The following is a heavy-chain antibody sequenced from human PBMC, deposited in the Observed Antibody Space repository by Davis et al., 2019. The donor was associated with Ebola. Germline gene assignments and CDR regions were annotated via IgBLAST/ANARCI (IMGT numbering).Heavy chain of an antibody. Sequence: GESLKISCAASGFTFSSYWMHWVRQASGKGLEWVGRIRSKANSYAAAYAASVKGRFTISRDDSKNTAYLQMNSLKTEDTAVYYCTSTHSSSVDYWGQGTLVTVSS. D-gene: IGHD6-13*01. J-gene: IGHJ4*02. V-gene: IGHV3-73*01. CDR2: IRSKANSYAA. CDR1: GFTFSSYW. CDR3: TSTHSSSVDY.